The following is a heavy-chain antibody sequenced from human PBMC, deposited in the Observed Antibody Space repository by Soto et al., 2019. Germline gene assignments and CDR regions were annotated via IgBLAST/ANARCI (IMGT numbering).Heavy chain of an antibody. CDR2: ISAYSGNT. CDR3: ARESPPADH. CDR1: GYTFTSYG. V-gene: IGHV1-18*01. J-gene: IGHJ4*02. Sequence: QVQLVQSGAEVKKPGASVKVSCKASGYTFTSYGISWVRQAPGQGLEWMGWISAYSGNTNYAQKLQGRVTMATDTLTPTAYMELKSVASVDAAMYDCARESPPADHWGQSTVVTVSS.